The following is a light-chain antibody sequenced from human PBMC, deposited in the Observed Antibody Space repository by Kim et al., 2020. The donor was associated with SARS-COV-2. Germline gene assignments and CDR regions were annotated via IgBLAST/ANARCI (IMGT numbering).Light chain of an antibody. CDR3: SSYTSSNTFYV. J-gene: IGLJ1*01. CDR2: DVS. CDR1: SSDVGGYNY. Sequence: QSITISWTGTSSDVGGYNYVSWYQQHPGKAPKLIIYDVSKRPSGVSNRFSGSKSGNTASLTISGLQAEDEADYYCSSYTSSNTFYVFGTGTKVTVL. V-gene: IGLV2-14*03.